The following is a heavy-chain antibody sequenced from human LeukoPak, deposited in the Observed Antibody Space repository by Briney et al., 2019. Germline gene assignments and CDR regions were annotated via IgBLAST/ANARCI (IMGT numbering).Heavy chain of an antibody. CDR2: VSDDGSNK. Sequence: GGSLRLSCAASGFTFINYGMHWVRQAPGKGLEWVAVVSDDGSNKHYADSVKGRFTISRDNSKNTLYLQMNSLRAEDTAVYYCARVGSCSGGSCYYADYWGQGTLVTVSS. D-gene: IGHD2-15*01. CDR1: GFTFINYG. CDR3: ARVGSCSGGSCYYADY. V-gene: IGHV3-30*03. J-gene: IGHJ4*02.